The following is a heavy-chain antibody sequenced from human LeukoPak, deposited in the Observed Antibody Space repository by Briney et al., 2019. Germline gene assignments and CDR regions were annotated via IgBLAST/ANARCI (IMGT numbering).Heavy chain of an antibody. Sequence: PGGSLRLSCAASGFTFSSYSMNWVRQAPGKGLGWVSSISSSSSYIYYADSVKGRFTISRDNAKNSLYLQMNSLRAEDTAVYYCARDRNPYSSGWPIYYYYGMDVWGQGTTVTVSS. CDR2: ISSSSSYI. V-gene: IGHV3-21*01. J-gene: IGHJ6*02. D-gene: IGHD6-19*01. CDR3: ARDRNPYSSGWPIYYYYGMDV. CDR1: GFTFSSYS.